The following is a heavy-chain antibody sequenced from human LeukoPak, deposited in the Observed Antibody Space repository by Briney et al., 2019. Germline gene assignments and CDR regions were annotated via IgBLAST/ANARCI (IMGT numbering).Heavy chain of an antibody. CDR3: AKDRYTYGTEYFDY. D-gene: IGHD5-18*01. V-gene: IGHV3-30*18. CDR2: ISYDGSNK. CDR1: VFAFSRYG. J-gene: IGHJ4*02. Sequence: PGRPLSLSCAPSVFAFSRYGMHWVRQSAGKGLIWLAIISYDGSNKYYADSVKGRFTISRDNSKNTLYLEMNSLRAEDTAVYYCAKDRYTYGTEYFDYWGQGTLVTVSS.